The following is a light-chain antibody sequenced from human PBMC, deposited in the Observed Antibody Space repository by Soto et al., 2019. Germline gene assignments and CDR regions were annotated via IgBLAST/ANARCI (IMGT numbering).Light chain of an antibody. CDR1: QSISSS. Sequence: DIDMTPYTSSLSASVGETITITCRASQSISSSLNWFQHSPGQPPKLLLFAASNLHAGVPPRFSGSGSGTSFSLTIRSLQPEDFATYYCQQSFNLPRTFGPGTKV. CDR2: AAS. J-gene: IGKJ1*01. CDR3: QQSFNLPRT. V-gene: IGKV1-39*01.